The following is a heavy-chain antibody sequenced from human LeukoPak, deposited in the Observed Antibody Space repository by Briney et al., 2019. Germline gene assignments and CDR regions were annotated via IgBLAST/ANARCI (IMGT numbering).Heavy chain of an antibody. J-gene: IGHJ5*02. CDR2: IYTSGST. Sequence: SETLSLTCTVSGGSISSYYWSWIRQPAGKGLEWIGRIYTSGSTNYNPSLKSRVTISVDTSKNQFSLKLSSVTAADTAVYYCAGRRGKSSSSKEGFWFDPWGQGTLVTVSS. D-gene: IGHD6-6*01. CDR3: AGRRGKSSSSKEGFWFDP. V-gene: IGHV4-4*07. CDR1: GGSISSYY.